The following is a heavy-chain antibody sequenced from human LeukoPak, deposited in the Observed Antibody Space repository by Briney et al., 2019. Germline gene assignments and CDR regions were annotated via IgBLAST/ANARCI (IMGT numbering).Heavy chain of an antibody. V-gene: IGHV4-59*08. CDR3: ARAVSGRFDY. J-gene: IGHJ4*02. CDR2: IYYSVST. Sequence: SETLSLTCTASGGSMSPYHWGWIRQPPGKGLEWTGYIYYSVSTNYNPSLNSRVTISVDTSKNQFSLRLSSVTAADTAIYYCARAVSGRFDYWGQGTLVTVSS. D-gene: IGHD2-8*01. CDR1: GGSMSPYH.